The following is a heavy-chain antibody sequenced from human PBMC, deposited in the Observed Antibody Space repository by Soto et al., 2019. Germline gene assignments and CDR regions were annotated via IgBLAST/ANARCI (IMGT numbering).Heavy chain of an antibody. D-gene: IGHD3-22*01. Sequence: SETLSLTCTVSGGSVSSGSYYWSWIRQPPGKGLEWIGYIYYSGSTNYNPSLKSRVTISVDTSKNQFSLKLSSVTAADTAVCYCARAGNWGYYYDSSGYTNWFDPWGQGTLVTVSS. CDR3: ARAGNWGYYYDSSGYTNWFDP. J-gene: IGHJ5*02. CDR2: IYYSGST. CDR1: GGSVSSGSYY. V-gene: IGHV4-61*01.